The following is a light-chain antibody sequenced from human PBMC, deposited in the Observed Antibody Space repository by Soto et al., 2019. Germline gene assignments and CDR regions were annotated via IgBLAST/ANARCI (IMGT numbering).Light chain of an antibody. CDR2: DEA. CDR3: QQRYNWTST. CDR1: QRLXGY. V-gene: IGKV3-11*01. J-gene: IGKJ5*01. Sequence: EIVLTQSPSTLSLSLGEPATLSCMASQRLXGYFGWYQQKPGKAPRLLXDDEANRATGSPARLSGSGSGTDFTLTISSLEPEDVAVYYCQQRYNWTSTFGQGTRLEIK.